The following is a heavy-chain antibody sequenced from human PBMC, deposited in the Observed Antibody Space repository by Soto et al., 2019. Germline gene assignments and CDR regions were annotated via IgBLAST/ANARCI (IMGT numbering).Heavy chain of an antibody. Sequence: SETLSLTCTVSGGSISSSSYYWGWIRQPPGKGLEWIGSIYYSGSTYYNPSLKSRVTISVDTSKNQFSLKLSSVTAADTAVYYCASPSDCSGGSCYSDYWGQGTLVTVSS. V-gene: IGHV4-39*01. J-gene: IGHJ4*02. CDR3: ASPSDCSGGSCYSDY. CDR2: IYYSGST. D-gene: IGHD2-15*01. CDR1: GGSISSSSYY.